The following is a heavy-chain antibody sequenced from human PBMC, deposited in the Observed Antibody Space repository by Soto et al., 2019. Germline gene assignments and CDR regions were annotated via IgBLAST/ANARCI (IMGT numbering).Heavy chain of an antibody. CDR1: GFTFSDYY. J-gene: IGHJ4*02. V-gene: IGHV3-11*05. Sequence: PGGSLGLSCAASGFTFSDYYMSWIRQAPGKGLEWLSYISTSSSYRNYADSVKGRFTISRDNAKNSLYLQMNRLRVEDTAVYYCAREGPGTSTWYVDSWGQGTLVTVSS. D-gene: IGHD6-13*01. CDR3: AREGPGTSTWYVDS. CDR2: ISTSSSYR.